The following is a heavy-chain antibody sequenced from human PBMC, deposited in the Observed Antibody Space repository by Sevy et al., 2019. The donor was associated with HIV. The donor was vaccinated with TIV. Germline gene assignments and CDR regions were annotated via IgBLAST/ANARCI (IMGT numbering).Heavy chain of an antibody. Sequence: GGSLRLSCAASGFTFSSYSMNWVRQAPGKGLEWVSYISGLNSYIYYADSVRGRFTISRDNAKNSLYLQMNSLRAEDTAVYYCARGASSGWDYFDYWGQGTLVTVSS. CDR2: ISGLNSYI. D-gene: IGHD6-19*01. J-gene: IGHJ4*02. CDR3: ARGASSGWDYFDY. CDR1: GFTFSSYS. V-gene: IGHV3-21*01.